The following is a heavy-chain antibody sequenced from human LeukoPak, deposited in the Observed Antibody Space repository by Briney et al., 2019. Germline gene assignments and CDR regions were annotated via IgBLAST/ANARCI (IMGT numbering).Heavy chain of an antibody. CDR1: GYAFSSYG. D-gene: IGHD1-7*01. CDR2: VGPYNRKT. CDR3: ARGAPRGVWNFYFDY. Sequence: ASVKVSCKASGYAFSSYGIGWVRQAPGQGLEWMGWVGPYNRKTNYSQKFQGRVTMTTDTSTNTAYLELRTLRSDDTAVYYCARGAPRGVWNFYFDYWGQGTLVTVSS. V-gene: IGHV1-18*01. J-gene: IGHJ4*02.